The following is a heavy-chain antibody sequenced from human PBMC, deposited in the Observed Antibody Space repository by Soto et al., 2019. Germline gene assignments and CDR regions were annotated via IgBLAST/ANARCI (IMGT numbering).Heavy chain of an antibody. J-gene: IGHJ4*02. CDR1: GFTFSTYS. CDR2: ITTSSSYR. CDR3: ARDLGVALATLTLDY. Sequence: GGSLRLSCAASGFTFSTYSRNWVRQAPGKGLEWVSDITTSSSYRFYADSVKGRFTISRDDAKNSLYLQMNSLRAEDTGVYYCARDLGVALATLTLDYWGQGTLVTVSS. D-gene: IGHD2-15*01. V-gene: IGHV3-21*01.